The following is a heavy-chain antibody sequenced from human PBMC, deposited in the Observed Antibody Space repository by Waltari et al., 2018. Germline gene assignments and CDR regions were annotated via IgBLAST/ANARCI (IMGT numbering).Heavy chain of an antibody. Sequence: QVQLVQSGAEVKKPGSSVKVSCKASGGSFSSYIIVWVRQAPGQGLEWMGRFIPTLSTTNYAQKFRGRVAITADKSTNTAYMEMSRLTSEDTAVYYCAREAELRSLEANWLDPWGQGTPVTVSS. V-gene: IGHV1-69*08. CDR1: GGSFSSYI. D-gene: IGHD1-7*01. CDR2: FIPTLSTT. CDR3: AREAELRSLEANWLDP. J-gene: IGHJ5*02.